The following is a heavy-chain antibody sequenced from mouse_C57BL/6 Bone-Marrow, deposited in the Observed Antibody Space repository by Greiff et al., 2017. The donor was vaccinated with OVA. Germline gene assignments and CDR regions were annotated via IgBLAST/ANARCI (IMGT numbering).Heavy chain of an antibody. D-gene: IGHD1-1*01. V-gene: IGHV1-69*01. CDR1: GYTFTSYW. Sequence: QVQLQQPGAELVMPGASVKLSCKASGYTFTSYWMHWVKQRPGQGLEWIGEIDPSDSYTNYNQQFKGKSTLTVDKSSSTAYMQLSSLTSEDSAVYYCASNYGYWGQGTTLTVSS. J-gene: IGHJ2*01. CDR2: IDPSDSYT. CDR3: ASNYGY.